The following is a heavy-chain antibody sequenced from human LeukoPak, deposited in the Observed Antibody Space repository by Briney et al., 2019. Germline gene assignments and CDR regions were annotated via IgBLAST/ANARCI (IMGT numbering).Heavy chain of an antibody. CDR1: GYTLTELS. Sequence: ASVKVSCKVSGYTLTELSMHWVRQAPGKGLEWMGGFDPEDGETIYAQKFQGRVTMTEGTSTDTAYMELSSLRSEDTAVYYCATLNLGRQWLENWFDPWGQGTLVTVSS. V-gene: IGHV1-24*01. CDR3: ATLNLGRQWLENWFDP. CDR2: FDPEDGET. J-gene: IGHJ5*02. D-gene: IGHD6-19*01.